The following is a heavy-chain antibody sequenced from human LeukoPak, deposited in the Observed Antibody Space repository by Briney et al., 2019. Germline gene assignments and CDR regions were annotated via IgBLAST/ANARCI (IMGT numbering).Heavy chain of an antibody. CDR3: ARAKKRSGRSRNFYLDV. Sequence: SETLSLTCTVSDDPINSGVYYWNWIRQPAGKGLEWIGRIYTSGTTTNSNPSLKSRVAISLDTSKNLFSLKLSSVTAADTAVYYCARAKKRSGRSRNFYLDVWGKGTTVTVSS. D-gene: IGHD1-26*01. CDR1: DDPINSGVYY. V-gene: IGHV4-61*02. CDR2: IYTSGTT. J-gene: IGHJ6*03.